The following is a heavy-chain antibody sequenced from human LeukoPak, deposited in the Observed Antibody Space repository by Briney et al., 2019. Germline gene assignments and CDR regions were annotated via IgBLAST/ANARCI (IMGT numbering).Heavy chain of an antibody. CDR2: ISNSGGST. D-gene: IGHD2-2*02. CDR1: GFTLSGYA. CDR3: ARARYCSSTSCYIDY. J-gene: IGHJ4*02. V-gene: IGHV3-23*01. Sequence: GGSLRLSCAASGFTLSGYAMTWVRQAPGKGLEWVSGISNSGGSTYYADSVKGRFTISRDNSKNTLYLQMKSLRAEDTAVYYCARARYCSSTSCYIDYWGQGTLVTVSS.